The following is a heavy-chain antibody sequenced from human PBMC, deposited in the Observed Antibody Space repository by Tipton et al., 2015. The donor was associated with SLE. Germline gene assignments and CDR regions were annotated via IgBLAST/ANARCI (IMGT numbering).Heavy chain of an antibody. CDR1: GGSINSGGYY. Sequence: TLSLTCTVSGGSINSGGYYWSGIRQHPGKGLEWIGHIYYTGSTYYNPSPKSRVTISLDTSKNQFSLKMSSVTAADTAVYYCAGGSSSPVYFWGQGTLVTVSS. D-gene: IGHD2-15*01. CDR3: AGGSSSPVYF. CDR2: IYYTGST. V-gene: IGHV4-31*03. J-gene: IGHJ4*02.